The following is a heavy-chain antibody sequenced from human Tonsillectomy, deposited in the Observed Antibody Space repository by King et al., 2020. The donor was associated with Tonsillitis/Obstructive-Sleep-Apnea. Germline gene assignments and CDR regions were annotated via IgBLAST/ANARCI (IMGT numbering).Heavy chain of an antibody. J-gene: IGHJ4*02. CDR2: INPSGGST. CDR3: ARVDKSRGWYEGRFDY. CDR1: GYTFTSYY. Sequence: VQLVESGAEVKKPGASVKVSCKASGYTFTSYYMHWVRQAPGQGLEWMGLINPSGGSTSYTHNFQGRVTMTRDTSTSTVYMELSSLTSEDTAVYYCARVDKSRGWYEGRFDYWGQGTLVTVSS. V-gene: IGHV1-46*01. D-gene: IGHD6-19*01.